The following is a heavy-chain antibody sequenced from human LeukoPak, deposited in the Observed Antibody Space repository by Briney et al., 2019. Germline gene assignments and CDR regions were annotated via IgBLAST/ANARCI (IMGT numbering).Heavy chain of an antibody. CDR1: GFSFSSYA. CDR2: ISGDVVST. Sequence: PGGSLRLSCAASGFSFSSYAMSWVRQAPGKGLEWVSTISGDVVSTYYADSVKGRFTISRDNSKSTLYLQMNSLRAEDTAVYYCASLLDTAMVLDYWGQGTLVTVSS. J-gene: IGHJ4*02. V-gene: IGHV3-23*01. D-gene: IGHD5-18*01. CDR3: ASLLDTAMVLDY.